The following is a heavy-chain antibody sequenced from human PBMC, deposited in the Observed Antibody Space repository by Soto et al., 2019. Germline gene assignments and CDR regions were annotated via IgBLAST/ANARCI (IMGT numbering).Heavy chain of an antibody. V-gene: IGHV3-21*01. J-gene: IGHJ6*04. CDR1: GFTFSTYS. CDR2: ISSRSDI. CDR3: AREYTAGPLASGLKV. Sequence: GGSLRLSCVGSGFTFSTYSINWVRQAPGKGLEWVSSISSRSDIYYADSVKGRFTISRDNAKNSVSLQMNSLRAEDTAVYYCAREYTAGPLASGLKVWGKGTRSPSPQ. D-gene: IGHD2-2*02.